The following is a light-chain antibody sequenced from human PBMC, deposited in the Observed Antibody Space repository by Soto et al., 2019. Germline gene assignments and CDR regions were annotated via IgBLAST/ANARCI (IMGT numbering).Light chain of an antibody. J-gene: IGLJ3*02. CDR2: EVD. Sequence: QSVLTQPASVSGSPGQSIAISCTGTSSDVGSYNGVSWYQQHPGTAPTLMIYEVDQRPSGVSDRFSGSKSGNTASLTIAGLQAEDEADYYCCSSVGGPIWVFGGGTKLTVL. CDR3: CSSVGGPIWV. V-gene: IGLV2-23*02. CDR1: SSDVGSYNG.